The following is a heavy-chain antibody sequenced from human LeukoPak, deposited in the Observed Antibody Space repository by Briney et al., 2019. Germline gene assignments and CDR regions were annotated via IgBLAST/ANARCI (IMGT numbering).Heavy chain of an antibody. CDR1: GFTVSSNY. J-gene: IGHJ4*02. D-gene: IGHD6-25*01. CDR2: IYSGGST. CDR3: ARGGYVKVLDY. Sequence: GGSLRLSCAAPGFTVSSNYMSWVRQAPGKGLEWVSVIYSGGSTYYADSVKGRFTISRDNSKNTLYLQMNSLRAEDTAVYYCARGGYVKVLDYWGQGTLVTVSS. V-gene: IGHV3-53*01.